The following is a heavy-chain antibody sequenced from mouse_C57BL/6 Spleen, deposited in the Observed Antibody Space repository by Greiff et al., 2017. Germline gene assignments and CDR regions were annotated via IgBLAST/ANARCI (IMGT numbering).Heavy chain of an antibody. V-gene: IGHV5-9-1*02. CDR2: ISSGGDYI. CDR3: TRGGDYSVYFDV. CDR1: GFTFSSYA. J-gene: IGHJ1*03. D-gene: IGHD2-12*01. Sequence: EVQVVESGEGLVKPGGSLKLSCAASGFTFSSYAMSWVRQTPEKRLEWVAYISSGGDYIYYADTVKGRFTISRDNARNTLYLQMSSLKSEDTAMYYCTRGGDYSVYFDVWGTGTTVTVSS.